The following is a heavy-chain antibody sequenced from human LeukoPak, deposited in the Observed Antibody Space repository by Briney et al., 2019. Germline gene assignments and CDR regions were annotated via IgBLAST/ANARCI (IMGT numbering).Heavy chain of an antibody. V-gene: IGHV1-18*01. J-gene: IGHJ4*02. CDR2: ISAYNGNT. D-gene: IGHD3-3*01. CDR1: GYTFTSYG. CDR3: ARDPFITPGFWSGYEYYFYY. Sequence: GASVKVSCKASGYTFTSYGISWVRQAPGQGLEWMGWISAYNGNTNYAQKLQGRVTMTTDTSKSTAYMELRSLRSDDTAVYYCARDPFITPGFWSGYEYYFYYWGQGTLVTVSS.